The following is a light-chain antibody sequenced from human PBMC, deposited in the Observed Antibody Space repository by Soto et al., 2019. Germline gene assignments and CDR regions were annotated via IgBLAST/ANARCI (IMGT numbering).Light chain of an antibody. J-gene: IGKJ4*01. CDR3: QQSYTTPLT. CDR1: QSINSY. CDR2: DAS. Sequence: DIQMTQSPSSLSASVVDRVTITCRASQSINSYLNWYQQKPGKAPKVLIYDASSLQSGVPSRFSGSGSGTDFTLTISSLQPEDFATYYCQQSYTTPLTFGGGTKVDIK. V-gene: IGKV1-39*01.